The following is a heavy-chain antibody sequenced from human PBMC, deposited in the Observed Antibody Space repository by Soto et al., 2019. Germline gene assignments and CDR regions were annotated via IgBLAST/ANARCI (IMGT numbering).Heavy chain of an antibody. CDR1: GFTFSSYG. Sequence: QVQLVESGGGVVQPGRSLRLSCAASGFTFSSYGMHWVRQAPGKGLEWVAVIWYDGSNKYYADSVKGRFTISRDNSKNTLYLQMNSLRAEDTAVYYCARDRGYSSGRTVYYYYGMDVWGQGTTVTVSS. J-gene: IGHJ6*02. CDR3: ARDRGYSSGRTVYYYYGMDV. V-gene: IGHV3-33*01. CDR2: IWYDGSNK. D-gene: IGHD6-19*01.